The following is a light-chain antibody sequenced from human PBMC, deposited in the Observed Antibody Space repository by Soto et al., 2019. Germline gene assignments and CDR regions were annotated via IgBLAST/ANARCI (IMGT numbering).Light chain of an antibody. J-gene: IGKJ4*01. CDR3: QQHKSFSLT. CDR1: QSISSW. Sequence: DIQMTQSPSTLSASVGDRVTITCRASQSISSWLAWYQQKPGKAPKLLIYKASSLESGVPSRFSGSGSGTEFTLTISSLQPDDFAIYYCQQHKSFSLTFGGGTKVEIK. CDR2: KAS. V-gene: IGKV1-5*03.